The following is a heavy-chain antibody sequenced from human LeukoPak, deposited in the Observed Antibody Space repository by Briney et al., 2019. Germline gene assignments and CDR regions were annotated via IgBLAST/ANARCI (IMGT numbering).Heavy chain of an antibody. V-gene: IGHV3-23*01. D-gene: IGHD4-17*01. Sequence: GGSLRLSCAASGFTFSSYAMSWVRQAPGKGLEWVSTISGSGVSTYFADSVKGRFTISRDNSKNTLYLQMNSLRAEDTAVYYCAKGGTVTSLRDWGQGTLVTVSS. J-gene: IGHJ4*02. CDR1: GFTFSSYA. CDR3: AKGGTVTSLRD. CDR2: ISGSGVST.